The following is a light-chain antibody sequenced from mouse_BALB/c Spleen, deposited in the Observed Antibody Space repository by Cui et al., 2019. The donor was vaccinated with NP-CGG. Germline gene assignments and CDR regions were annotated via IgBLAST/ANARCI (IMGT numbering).Light chain of an antibody. CDR1: TGAVTTNNY. CDR2: GTN. J-gene: IGLJ1*01. Sequence: QAVVTHEPALTTSPGETVTLTCRSSTGAVTTNNYANWVQEKPDHLFTGLIGGTNNRAPGVPARFSGSLIGDKAALTITGAQTEDEAIYFCALWYSNHWVFGGGTKLTVL. V-gene: IGLV1*01. CDR3: ALWYSNHWV.